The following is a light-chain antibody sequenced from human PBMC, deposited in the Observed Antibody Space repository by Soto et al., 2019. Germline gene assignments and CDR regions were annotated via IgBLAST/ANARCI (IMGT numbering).Light chain of an antibody. CDR3: QQYNSYRT. CDR1: QSISSW. CDR2: DAS. V-gene: IGKV1-5*01. J-gene: IGKJ1*01. Sequence: DIQMTQSPSTLSASVGDRVTITCRPSQSISSWLAWYQQKPGKAPKLLIYDASSLESGVPSRFSGSGSGTKFTLTISSLQHDDFATYYCQQYNSYRTFGQGTKV.